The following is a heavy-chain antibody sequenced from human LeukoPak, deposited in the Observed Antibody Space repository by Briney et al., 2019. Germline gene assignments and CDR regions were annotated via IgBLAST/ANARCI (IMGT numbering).Heavy chain of an antibody. Sequence: GASLRLSCAASGFTFSSYAMSWVRQAPGKGLEWVSAISGSGGCTYYADSVKGRFTISRDNSKNTLYLQMNSLRAEDTAVYYCAKGWVSAAAGCFDYWGQGTLVTVSS. J-gene: IGHJ4*02. V-gene: IGHV3-23*01. CDR1: GFTFSSYA. CDR2: ISGSGGCT. CDR3: AKGWVSAAAGCFDY. D-gene: IGHD6-13*01.